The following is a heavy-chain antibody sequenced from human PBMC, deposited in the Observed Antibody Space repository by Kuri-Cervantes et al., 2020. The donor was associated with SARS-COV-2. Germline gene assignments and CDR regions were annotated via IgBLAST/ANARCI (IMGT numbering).Heavy chain of an antibody. V-gene: IGHV4-34*01. J-gene: IGHJ1*01. Sequence: SETLSLTCAFYGESFSGYYWNWIRQPPGKGLEWIGEINHSGSTNYNPSLKSRVTISVDTSKNQFSLKLSSVTAANTAVYYCASQVVPAAIAVEYFQHWGQGTLVTVSS. CDR3: ASQVVPAAIAVEYFQH. CDR1: GESFSGYY. D-gene: IGHD2-2*02. CDR2: INHSGST.